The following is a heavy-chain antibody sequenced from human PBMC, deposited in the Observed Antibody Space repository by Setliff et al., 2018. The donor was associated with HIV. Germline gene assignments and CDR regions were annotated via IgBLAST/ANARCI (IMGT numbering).Heavy chain of an antibody. D-gene: IGHD3-10*01. V-gene: IGHV1-8*01. CDR3: ASGKGVRGVIIRGGLDV. Sequence: ASVKVSCKTSGHPFSNYDIIWVRRATGQGLEWMGWMNPNSGATGYAQKFKDRFIMTRDTSISTAYMELGSLTSEDTAVYYCASGKGVRGVIIRGGLDVWGKGTTVTVSS. CDR2: MNPNSGAT. CDR1: GHPFSNYD. J-gene: IGHJ6*04.